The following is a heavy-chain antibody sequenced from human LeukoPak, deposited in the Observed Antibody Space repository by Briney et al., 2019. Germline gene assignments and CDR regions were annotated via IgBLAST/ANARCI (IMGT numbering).Heavy chain of an antibody. CDR2: INHSGST. CDR3: ARGLSLRFLEWSYYFDY. J-gene: IGHJ4*02. CDR1: GGSFSGYY. D-gene: IGHD3-3*01. V-gene: IGHV4-34*01. Sequence: SETLSLTCAVYGGSFSGYYWSWIRQPPGKGLEWIGEINHSGSTNYNPSLKSRVTISVDTSKNQFSLKLSSVTAADTAVYYCARGLSLRFLEWSYYFDYWGQGTLVTVSS.